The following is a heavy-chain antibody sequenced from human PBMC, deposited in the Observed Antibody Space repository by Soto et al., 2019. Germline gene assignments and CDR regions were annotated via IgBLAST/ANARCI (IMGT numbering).Heavy chain of an antibody. D-gene: IGHD3-9*01. V-gene: IGHV3-21*01. J-gene: IGHJ4*02. Sequence: GGSLRLSCAASGFTFSSYSMNWVRRAPGKGLEWVSSISSSSSYIYYADSVKGRFTISRDNAKNSLYLQMNSLRAEDTAVYYCARAYDILTGYFFDYWGQGTLVTVSS. CDR3: ARAYDILTGYFFDY. CDR2: ISSSSSYI. CDR1: GFTFSSYS.